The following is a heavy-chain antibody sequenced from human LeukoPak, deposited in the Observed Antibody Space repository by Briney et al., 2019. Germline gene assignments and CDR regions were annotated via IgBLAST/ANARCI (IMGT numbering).Heavy chain of an antibody. Sequence: PSETLSLTCTVSGGSISSYYWSCIRQPPGKGLEWIGYIYNSGSTNYNPSLKSRVTISVDTSKNQFSLKLSSVTAADTAVYYCARHERVTMVRGVYHYGMDVWGQGTTVTVSS. CDR3: ARHERVTMVRGVYHYGMDV. V-gene: IGHV4-59*08. CDR2: IYNSGST. CDR1: GGSISSYY. J-gene: IGHJ6*02. D-gene: IGHD3-10*01.